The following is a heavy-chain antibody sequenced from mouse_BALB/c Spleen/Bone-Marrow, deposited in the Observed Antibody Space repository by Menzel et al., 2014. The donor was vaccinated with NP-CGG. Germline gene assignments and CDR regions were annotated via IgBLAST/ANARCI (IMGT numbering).Heavy chain of an antibody. CDR2: IRNKANGYTT. CDR3: ARDGGNYVLYYAMDY. CDR1: GFTFTDYY. J-gene: IGHJ4*01. V-gene: IGHV7-3*02. D-gene: IGHD2-1*01. Sequence: EVKLVESGGGLVQPGGSLILSCATSGFTFTDYYMSWVRQPPGKALGWLGFIRNKANGYTTEYSASVKGRFTISRDNSQSILYLQMNTLRAEDSATYYCARDGGNYVLYYAMDYWGQGTSVTVSS.